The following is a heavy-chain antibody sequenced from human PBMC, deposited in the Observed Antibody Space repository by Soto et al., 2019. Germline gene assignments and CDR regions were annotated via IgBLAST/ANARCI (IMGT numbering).Heavy chain of an antibody. D-gene: IGHD6-13*01. CDR3: AKSHRWYSSTMPGEAFDY. Sequence: GGSLRLSCAASGFTFSSYGMHWVRQAPGKGLEWVAVISYDGSNKYYADSVKGRFTISRDNSKNTLYLQMNSLRAEDTAVYYCAKSHRWYSSTMPGEAFDYWGQGTLVTVSS. J-gene: IGHJ4*02. CDR1: GFTFSSYG. CDR2: ISYDGSNK. V-gene: IGHV3-30*18.